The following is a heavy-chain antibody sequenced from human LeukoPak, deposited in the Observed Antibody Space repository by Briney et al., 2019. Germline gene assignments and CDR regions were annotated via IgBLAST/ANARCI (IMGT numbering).Heavy chain of an antibody. Sequence: SETLSLTCSVSGGSISNYYWSWIRQSPGKGLECIGYIYNSGSTTYNPSLKSRVTISGDTSKNQFSLKLTSVTAADTAVYYCARGFWSRYFDYWGQGTLVIVSS. V-gene: IGHV4-59*08. J-gene: IGHJ4*02. CDR3: ARGFWSRYFDY. CDR1: GGSISNYY. D-gene: IGHD2-8*02. CDR2: IYNSGST.